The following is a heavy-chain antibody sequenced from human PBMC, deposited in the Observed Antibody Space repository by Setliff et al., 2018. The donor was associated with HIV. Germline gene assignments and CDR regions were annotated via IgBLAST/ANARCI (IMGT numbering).Heavy chain of an antibody. D-gene: IGHD2-15*01. Sequence: GASVKVSCKASGYTFTSYYIHWVRQAPGQGLEWMGVINPSSGDTLYAQNFQGRVTVTRDTSTSTVYMELSSLRSEDTAVYFCARWGASGGRPDWHAFDMWGQGTMVTVSS. CDR3: ARWGASGGRPDWHAFDM. J-gene: IGHJ3*02. CDR2: INPSSGDT. V-gene: IGHV1-46*01. CDR1: GYTFTSYY.